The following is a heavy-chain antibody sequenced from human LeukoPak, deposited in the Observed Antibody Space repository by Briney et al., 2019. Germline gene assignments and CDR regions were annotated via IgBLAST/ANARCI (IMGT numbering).Heavy chain of an antibody. CDR2: VNGRDDST. CDR1: GFTFRNYA. CDR3: AKWGDYDILTGYYDSDY. V-gene: IGHV3-23*01. J-gene: IGHJ4*02. Sequence: PGASLRLSCAASGFTFRNYAMSWVRQAPGKGLEWVSAVNGRDDSTYYADSVKGRFTISRDNSKNTLYLQMNSLRAEDTAVYYCAKWGDYDILTGYYDSDYWGQATLVTVSS. D-gene: IGHD3-9*01.